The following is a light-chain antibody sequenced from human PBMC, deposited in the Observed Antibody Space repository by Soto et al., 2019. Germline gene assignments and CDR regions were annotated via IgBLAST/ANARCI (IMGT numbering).Light chain of an antibody. J-gene: IGKJ4*02. Sequence: EIVLTQSPATLSLSPGERATLSCRASQSVSSYLAWYQQKPGQAPRLLIYDASNRATGIPARFSGSGSGTDVTLTISSLEPEDLAVYYCQQRSNWPGFGGGTKVEIK. CDR3: QQRSNWPG. V-gene: IGKV3-11*01. CDR2: DAS. CDR1: QSVSSY.